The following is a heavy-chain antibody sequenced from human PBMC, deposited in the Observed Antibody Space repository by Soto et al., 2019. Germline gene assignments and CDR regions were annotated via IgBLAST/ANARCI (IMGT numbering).Heavy chain of an antibody. J-gene: IGHJ3*02. CDR3: ARDEVRFAAFDI. V-gene: IGHV1-46*01. D-gene: IGHD3-16*01. CDR2: INPSGGST. Sequence: ASVKVSCKASGGTFSSYTISWVRQAPGQGLEWMGIINPSGGSTSYAQKFQGRVTMTRDTSTSTVYMELSSLRSDDTAVYYCARDEVRFAAFDIWGQGTMVTVSS. CDR1: GGTFSSYT.